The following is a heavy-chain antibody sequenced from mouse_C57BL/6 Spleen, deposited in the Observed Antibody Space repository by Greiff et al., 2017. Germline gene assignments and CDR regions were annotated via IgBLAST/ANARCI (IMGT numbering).Heavy chain of an antibody. V-gene: IGHV3-1*01. D-gene: IGHD3-2*02. CDR3: ARDETAQGHWYFDV. CDR2: ISYSGST. CDR1: GYSITSGYD. Sequence: VQLKESGPGMVKPSQSLSLTCTVTGYSITSGYDWHWIRHFPGNKLEWMGYISYSGSTNYNPSLKSRISITHDTSKNHFFLKLNSVTTEDTATYYGARDETAQGHWYFDVWGTGTTVTVSS. J-gene: IGHJ1*03.